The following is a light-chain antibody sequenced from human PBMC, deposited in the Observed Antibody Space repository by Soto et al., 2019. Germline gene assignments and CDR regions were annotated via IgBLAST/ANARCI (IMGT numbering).Light chain of an antibody. CDR3: QQYNSHSWT. CDR1: QSISSW. Sequence: DIQMTQSPSTLSASVGDRVTITCRAGQSISSWLAWYQQKPGKAPNLLIYKASSLESGVPSRFSGSGSGTEFTLTISSLQPDDFATYFCQQYNSHSWTFGQGTKVEIK. CDR2: KAS. V-gene: IGKV1-5*03. J-gene: IGKJ1*01.